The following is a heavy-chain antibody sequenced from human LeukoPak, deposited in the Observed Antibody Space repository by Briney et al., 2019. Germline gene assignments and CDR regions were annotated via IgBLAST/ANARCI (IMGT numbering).Heavy chain of an antibody. CDR3: ARLIYYYYMDV. Sequence: GGSLRLSCAASGFTFSSLGMNWVRQAPGKGLEWVSYISSSSSTIYYADSVKGRFTISRDNAKNSLYLQMNSLRAEDTAVYYCARLIYYYYMDVWSKGTTVTVSS. V-gene: IGHV3-48*01. J-gene: IGHJ6*03. D-gene: IGHD3-16*01. CDR2: ISSSSSTI. CDR1: GFTFSSLG.